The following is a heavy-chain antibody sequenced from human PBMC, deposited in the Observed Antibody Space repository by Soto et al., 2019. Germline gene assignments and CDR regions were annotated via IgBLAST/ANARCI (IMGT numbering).Heavy chain of an antibody. J-gene: IGHJ3*02. CDR2: VIPTLATA. CDR1: GGPFNNHA. D-gene: IGHD4-17*01. Sequence: QVQLVQSGAEVKKPGSSVKVSCKTSGGPFNNHAINWVRQAPGQVLEWVGLVIPTLATADYAQKFQGRVTMTADEVTNTAYMELSSLRSDDTGVYYCASDYGEIDAFDIWGQGTLVTVSS. V-gene: IGHV1-69*01. CDR3: ASDYGEIDAFDI.